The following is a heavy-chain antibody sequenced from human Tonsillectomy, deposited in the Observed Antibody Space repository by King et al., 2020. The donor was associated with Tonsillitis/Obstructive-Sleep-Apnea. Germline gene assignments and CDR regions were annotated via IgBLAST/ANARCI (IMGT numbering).Heavy chain of an antibody. J-gene: IGHJ4*02. Sequence: VQLQQWGAGLLKPSETLSLTCAVYGGSFSGYYWSWIRQPPGKALEWIGEINHGGSTRFNPSLKSRVAISLNSSRNQFSLKLHSMTAADTAVYYCARGVPLTGYYASTVFDYWGQGTLVTVSS. D-gene: IGHD3-9*01. CDR3: ARGVPLTGYYASTVFDY. V-gene: IGHV4-34*01. CDR1: GGSFSGYY. CDR2: INHGGST.